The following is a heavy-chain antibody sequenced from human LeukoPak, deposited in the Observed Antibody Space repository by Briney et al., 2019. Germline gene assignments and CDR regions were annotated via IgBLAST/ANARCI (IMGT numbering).Heavy chain of an antibody. CDR3: ARVGNYGRYSGYGPFDY. V-gene: IGHV3-15*05. CDR1: GFTFSNAW. CDR2: IKSKTDGGTT. D-gene: IGHD5-12*01. Sequence: PGGSLRLSCAASGFTFSNAWMSWVRQAPGKGLEWVGRIKSKTDGGTTDYAAPVKGRFTISRDDSKNTLYLQMNSLRAEDTAVYYCARVGNYGRYSGYGPFDYWGQGTLVTVSS. J-gene: IGHJ4*02.